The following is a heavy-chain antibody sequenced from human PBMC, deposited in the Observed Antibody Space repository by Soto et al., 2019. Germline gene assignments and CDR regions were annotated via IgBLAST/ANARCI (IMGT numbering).Heavy chain of an antibody. V-gene: IGHV1-18*01. D-gene: IGHD3-3*02. CDR3: ARSAHVISALYFQH. J-gene: IGHJ1*01. Sequence: QVQLVQSGAEVKKPGASVKVSCKASGYTFTSYGISWVRQAPGQGLEWMGWISGYNGNTNYAQKLQGRVTMTTDTPTSTAYMELRSLGSDDTAVYYCARSAHVISALYFQHWGQGTLVTVSS. CDR1: GYTFTSYG. CDR2: ISGYNGNT.